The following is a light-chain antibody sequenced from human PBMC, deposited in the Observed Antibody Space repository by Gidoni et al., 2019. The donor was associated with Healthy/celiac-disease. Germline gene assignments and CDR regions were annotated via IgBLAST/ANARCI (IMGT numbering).Light chain of an antibody. Sequence: DIQLTQYPSFLSASVGDRVTITCRASQGISSYLAWYQQKPGKAPKLLIYAASTLQSGVPSRFSGSGSGTEVTLTISSLQPEDSTYYCQQLNSYLFTFGPGTKVDIK. J-gene: IGKJ3*01. CDR3: QQLNSYLFT. CDR2: AAS. V-gene: IGKV1-9*01. CDR1: QGISSY.